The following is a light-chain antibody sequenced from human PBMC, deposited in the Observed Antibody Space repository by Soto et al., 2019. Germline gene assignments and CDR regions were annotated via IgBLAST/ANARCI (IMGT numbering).Light chain of an antibody. CDR1: SSDVGGYNY. J-gene: IGLJ2*01. CDR3: SSYTSSSTLGVV. V-gene: IGLV2-14*01. CDR2: DVS. Sequence: QSALTQPASVSGSPGQSITISCTGTSSDVGGYNYVSWHQQHPGKAPKLMIYDVSNRPSGVSNRFSGSKSGNPASLTISGLQAEDEADYYCSSYTSSSTLGVVFGGGTKLTVL.